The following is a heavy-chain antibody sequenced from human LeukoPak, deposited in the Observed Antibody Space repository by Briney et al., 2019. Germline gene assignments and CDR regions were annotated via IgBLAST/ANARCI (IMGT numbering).Heavy chain of an antibody. CDR3: ARDWGGSFDY. V-gene: IGHV3-48*04. CDR2: ISSSSSTI. J-gene: IGHJ4*02. Sequence: GGSLRLSCAASGFTFSSYSMNWVRQAPGKGLEWVSYISSSSSTIYYADSVKGRFAISRDNAKNSLYLQMNSLRAEATAVYYCARDWGGSFDYWGQGTLVTVSS. D-gene: IGHD3-10*01. CDR1: GFTFSSYS.